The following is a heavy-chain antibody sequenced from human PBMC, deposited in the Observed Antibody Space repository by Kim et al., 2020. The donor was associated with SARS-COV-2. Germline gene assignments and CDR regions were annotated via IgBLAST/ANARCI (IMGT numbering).Heavy chain of an antibody. V-gene: IGHV1-2*06. CDR3: ARDITAYDFWSGYYRPTYYYGMDV. D-gene: IGHD3-3*01. CDR1: GYTFTGYY. J-gene: IGHJ6*02. Sequence: ASVKVSCKASGYTFTGYYMHWVRQAPGQGLECMGRINPNTGGTNYSQKFQGRVTMTRDTSISTAYMELSRLRSDDTAVYYCARDITAYDFWSGYYRPTYYYGMDVWGQGTTVTVSS. CDR2: INPNTGGT.